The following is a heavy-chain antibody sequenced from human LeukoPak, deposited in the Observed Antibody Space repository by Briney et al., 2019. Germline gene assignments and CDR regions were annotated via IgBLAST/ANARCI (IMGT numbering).Heavy chain of an antibody. D-gene: IGHD3-22*01. Sequence: GASVKVSCKASGYTFTSYDINWVRQAPGQGLEWMGGIIPIFGTANYAQKFQGRVTITADESTSTAYMELSSLRSEDTAVYYCASYSSGYYYHGWGQGTLVTVSS. CDR3: ASYSSGYYYHG. CDR2: IIPIFGTA. J-gene: IGHJ4*02. V-gene: IGHV1-69*13. CDR1: GYTFTSYD.